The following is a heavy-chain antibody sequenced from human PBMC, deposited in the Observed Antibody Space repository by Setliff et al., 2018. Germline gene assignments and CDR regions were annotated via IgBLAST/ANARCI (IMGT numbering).Heavy chain of an antibody. D-gene: IGHD2-21*02. J-gene: IGHJ3*01. Sequence: SETLSLTCTVYGGSFSNYYWSWIRQPPGKGLEWIGSIHDSGTTYYNPSLKSRVTISIDTAKNHFSLTLSSVTAADTATYYCARLCRGVTFACDVFDVWGPGTLVTVSS. CDR3: ARLCRGVTFACDVFDV. CDR2: IHDSGTT. CDR1: GGSFSNYY. V-gene: IGHV4-59*12.